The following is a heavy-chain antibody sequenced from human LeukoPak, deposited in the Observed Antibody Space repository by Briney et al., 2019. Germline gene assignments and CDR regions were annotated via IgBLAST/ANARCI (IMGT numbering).Heavy chain of an antibody. CDR2: IYYSGIT. D-gene: IGHD1-26*01. CDR1: GGSISSHY. J-gene: IGHJ4*02. CDR3: ARDQSGAYIFDY. Sequence: SETLSLTCTVPGGSISSHYWSWIRQFPGKGLEWIGSIYYSGITSYNPSLKSRVTLSVHTSKNQFSLRLSAVAAADTAVYYCARDQSGAYIFDYWGQGTLVTVSS. V-gene: IGHV4-59*11.